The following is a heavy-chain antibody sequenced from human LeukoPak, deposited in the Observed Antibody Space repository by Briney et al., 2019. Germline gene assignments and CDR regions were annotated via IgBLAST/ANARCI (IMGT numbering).Heavy chain of an antibody. D-gene: IGHD6-19*01. CDR2: ISSSSSYI. Sequence: GGSLRLSCAASGFTFSSYSMNWVRQAPGKGLEWISSISSSSSYIYYADSVKGRFTISRDNAKNSLYLQMNSRRGEDRVVYYCASVRSSGYVVYWGQGTLVTVSS. V-gene: IGHV3-21*01. CDR3: ASVRSSGYVVY. CDR1: GFTFSSYS. J-gene: IGHJ4*02.